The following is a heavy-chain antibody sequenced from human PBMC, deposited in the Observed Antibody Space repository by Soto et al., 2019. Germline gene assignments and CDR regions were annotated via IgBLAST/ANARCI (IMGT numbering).Heavy chain of an antibody. V-gene: IGHV3-33*01. J-gene: IGHJ4*02. CDR1: GFTFRSHG. D-gene: IGHD6-19*01. CDR2: MWYDGSNK. CDR3: ARGTPGSGCLDF. Sequence: QVQLVESGGGVVQPGRSLRLSCATSGFTFRSHGMHWVRQTPGKGLEWVALMWYDGSNKNYADSVKGRFTISSDSSKNTLYLQMNSLRAEYTAVYYCARGTPGSGCLDFWGQGTLVTVSS.